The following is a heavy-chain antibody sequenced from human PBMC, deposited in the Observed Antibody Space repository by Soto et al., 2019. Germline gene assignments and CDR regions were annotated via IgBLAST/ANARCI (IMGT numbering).Heavy chain of an antibody. Sequence: PGGSLRLSCAASGFAFSGYYMTLLRRSPGKGPECISYISFGSSFTNYADSVEGRFTISRDNAKNTLYLQMNSLRVEDTAVYYCARGLSRMILDYLDPWGQGCGVTVSS. CDR3: ARGLSRMILDYLDP. CDR2: ISFGSSFT. CDR1: GFAFSGYY. V-gene: IGHV3-11*06. D-gene: IGHD2-15*01. J-gene: IGHJ5*02.